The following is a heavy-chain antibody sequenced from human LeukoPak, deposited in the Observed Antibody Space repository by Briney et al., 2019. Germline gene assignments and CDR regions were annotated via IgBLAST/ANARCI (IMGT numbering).Heavy chain of an antibody. CDR1: GGSISSYY. V-gene: IGHV4-59*01. D-gene: IGHD6-13*01. Sequence: SETLSLTCTDSGGSISSYYWSWMRQPPGKGLGWIGFIYFSGSTNYNPSLKSRVSISVDTSKNHFSLMLSSVTAADAAVYYCARGNIAVAGTLEYWGQGTLVTVSS. J-gene: IGHJ4*02. CDR3: ARGNIAVAGTLEY. CDR2: IYFSGST.